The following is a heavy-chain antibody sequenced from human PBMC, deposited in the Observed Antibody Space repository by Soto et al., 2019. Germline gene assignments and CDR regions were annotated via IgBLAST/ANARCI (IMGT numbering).Heavy chain of an antibody. D-gene: IGHD3-3*01. CDR3: ARREGITIFGVVLRGNFDY. J-gene: IGHJ4*02. Sequence: SETLSLTCTVSGGSISSSSYYWGWIRQPPGKGLEWIGSIYYSGSTYYNPSLKSRVTISVDTSKNQFSLKLSSVTAADTAVYYCARREGITIFGVVLRGNFDYWGQGTLVTVSS. CDR1: GGSISSSSYY. V-gene: IGHV4-39*01. CDR2: IYYSGST.